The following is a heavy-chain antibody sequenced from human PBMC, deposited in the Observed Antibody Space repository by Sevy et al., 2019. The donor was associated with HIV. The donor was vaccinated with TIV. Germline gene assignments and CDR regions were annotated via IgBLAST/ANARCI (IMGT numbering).Heavy chain of an antibody. CDR3: ARIRKYSSGWYYFDD. V-gene: IGHV2-70*01. CDR1: GFSLSTSGMC. J-gene: IGHJ4*02. D-gene: IGHD6-19*01. CDR2: IDWDDDK. Sequence: FSRSGPTLVKPTQTLTLTCTFSGFSLSTSGMCVSWIRQPPGKALEWLALIDWDDDKYYRTSLKTRLTISKDTSKNQVVLTMTNMDPVDTATYYCARIRKYSSGWYYFDDWGQGTLVTLSS.